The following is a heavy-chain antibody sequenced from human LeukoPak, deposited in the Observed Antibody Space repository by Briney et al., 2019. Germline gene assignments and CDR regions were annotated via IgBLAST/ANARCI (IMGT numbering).Heavy chain of an antibody. CDR2: IYYSGST. CDR1: GGSISSGGYY. J-gene: IGHJ4*02. Sequence: SETLSLTCTVSGGSISSGGYYWSWIRQHPGKGLEWIGYIYYSGSTYYNPSLKSRVTISVDTSKNQFSLKLSSVTAADTAVYYCARESQRSTVTIDYWGQGTLVTVSS. CDR3: ARESQRSTVTIDY. V-gene: IGHV4-31*03. D-gene: IGHD4-11*01.